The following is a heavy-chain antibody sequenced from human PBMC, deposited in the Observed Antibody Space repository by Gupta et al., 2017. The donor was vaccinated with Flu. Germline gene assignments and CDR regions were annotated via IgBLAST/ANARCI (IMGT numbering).Heavy chain of an antibody. V-gene: IGHV1-69*02. D-gene: IGHD1/OR15-1a*01. CDR3: ARGKGPRTNYFDY. CDR1: GGTFSSYT. CDR2: IIPILGIA. Sequence: QVQLVQSGAEVKKPGPSVKVSCKASGGTFSSYTISWVRPAPGQGLEWMGRIIPILGIANYAQKFQGRVTITADKSTSTAYMELSSLRSEDTAVYYCARGKGPRTNYFDYWGQGTLVTVSS. J-gene: IGHJ4*02.